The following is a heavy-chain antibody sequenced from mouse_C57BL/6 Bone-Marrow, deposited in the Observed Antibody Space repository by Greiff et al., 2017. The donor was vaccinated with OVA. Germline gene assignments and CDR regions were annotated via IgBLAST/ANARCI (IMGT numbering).Heavy chain of an antibody. V-gene: IGHV3-6*01. CDR1: GYSITSGYY. D-gene: IGHD1-2*01. CDR3: ARGGLLRPAWFAY. Sequence: EVKLMESGPGLVKPSQSLSLTCSVTGYSITSGYYWNWIRQFPGNKLEWMGYISYDGSNNYNPSLKNRISITRDTSKNQFFLKLNSVTTEDTATYYGARGGLLRPAWFAYWGQGTLVTVSA. CDR2: ISYDGSN. J-gene: IGHJ3*01.